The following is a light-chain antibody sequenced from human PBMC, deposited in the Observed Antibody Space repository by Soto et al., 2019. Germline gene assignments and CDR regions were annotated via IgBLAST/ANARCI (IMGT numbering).Light chain of an antibody. Sequence: QSALTQPASVSGSPGQSITISCTGTSSDVGSYDLVSWYQQHPGKAPKLMIYDVTKRPSGVSNRFSGSKSGNTASLTIFGLQAEDVTDYYCCSYAGSDTYGFGTGTKLTVL. CDR2: DVT. V-gene: IGLV2-23*02. CDR1: SSDVGSYDL. J-gene: IGLJ1*01. CDR3: CSYAGSDTYG.